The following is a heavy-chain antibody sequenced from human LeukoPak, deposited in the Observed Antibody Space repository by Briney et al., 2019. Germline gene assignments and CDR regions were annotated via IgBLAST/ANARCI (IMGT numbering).Heavy chain of an antibody. Sequence: GGSLRLSCAASGFXFSTFKINWVRQAPGKGREWVSSISSASSYIYYEDPVKGRFTISRDNAKNSLYLQMNSLRAEDTAVYYCARTPVSSNFDSWGQGTLVTVSS. J-gene: IGHJ4*02. V-gene: IGHV3-21*01. CDR1: GFXFSTFK. CDR2: ISSASSYI. D-gene: IGHD2/OR15-2a*01. CDR3: ARTPVSSNFDS.